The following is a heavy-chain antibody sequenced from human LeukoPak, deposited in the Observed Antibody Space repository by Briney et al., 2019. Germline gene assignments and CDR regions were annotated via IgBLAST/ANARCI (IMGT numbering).Heavy chain of an antibody. CDR1: GGSISSYY. CDR2: IYYSGST. Sequence: SETLSLTCTVSGGSISSYYWSWIRQPPGKGLEWIGYIYYSGSTNYNPSLKSRVTLSVDTSKNQFSLKLSSVTAADTAVYYCARHLFPSNWFDPWGQGTLVTVSS. CDR3: ARHLFPSNWFDP. V-gene: IGHV4-59*08. D-gene: IGHD2-21*01. J-gene: IGHJ5*02.